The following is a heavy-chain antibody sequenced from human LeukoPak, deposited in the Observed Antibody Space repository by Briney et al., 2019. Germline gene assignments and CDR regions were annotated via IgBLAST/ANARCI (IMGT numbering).Heavy chain of an antibody. V-gene: IGHV2-5*02. Sequence: SGPTLVKPTQTLTLTCTFSGFSLSTSGVGVGWIRQPPGKALEWLALIYWDDDKRYSPSLKSRLTITKDTSKNQVVLTMTNMDPVDTATYYCAHSGGAADTPVLVRFDPWGQGTLVTVSS. J-gene: IGHJ5*02. CDR3: AHSGGAADTPVLVRFDP. CDR2: IYWDDDK. CDR1: GFSLSTSGVG. D-gene: IGHD3-16*01.